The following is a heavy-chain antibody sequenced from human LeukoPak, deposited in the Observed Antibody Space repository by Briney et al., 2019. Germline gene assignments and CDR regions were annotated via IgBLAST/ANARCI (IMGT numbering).Heavy chain of an antibody. CDR1: GGSISSYY. J-gene: IGHJ6*02. CDR2: IYYSGST. V-gene: IGHV4-59*01. D-gene: IGHD6-19*01. CDR3: ARLSYSSGWYCYYGMDV. Sequence: SETLSLTCTVSGGSISSYYGSWIRQPPGKGLEWIGYIYYSGSTNYNPSLKSRVTISVDTSKNQFSLKLSSVTAADTAVYYCARLSYSSGWYCYYGMDVWGQGTTVTVSS.